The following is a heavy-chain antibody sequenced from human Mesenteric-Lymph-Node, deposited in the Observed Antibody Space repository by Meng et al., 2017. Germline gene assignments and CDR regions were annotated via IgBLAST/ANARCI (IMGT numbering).Heavy chain of an antibody. J-gene: IGHJ4*02. Sequence: GQRQGAGPGLGKPSGPLSLPWAVSGGSISSSNWWSWVRQPPGKGLEWIGEIYHSGSTNYNPSLKSRVTISVDKSKNQFSLKLSSVTAADTAVYYCASGRKYCSSTSCYGQFDYWGQGTLVTVSS. CDR1: GGSISSSNW. D-gene: IGHD2-2*01. CDR2: IYHSGST. CDR3: ASGRKYCSSTSCYGQFDY. V-gene: IGHV4-4*02.